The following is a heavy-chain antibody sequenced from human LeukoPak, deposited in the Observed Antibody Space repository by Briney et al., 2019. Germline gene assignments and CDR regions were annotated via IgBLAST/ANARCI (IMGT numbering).Heavy chain of an antibody. V-gene: IGHV3-74*01. CDR3: ARDGFLGPVTAYLDY. Sequence: GGSLRLSCAASGFTLSSYAMHWVRQAPGKGLVWVSRDKSDGSSTFYADSVKGRFTISRDNDRNTLYLQMNSLRAEDTAVYYCARDGFLGPVTAYLDYWGQGTPVTVSS. CDR2: DKSDGSST. J-gene: IGHJ4*02. CDR1: GFTLSSYA. D-gene: IGHD2-21*02.